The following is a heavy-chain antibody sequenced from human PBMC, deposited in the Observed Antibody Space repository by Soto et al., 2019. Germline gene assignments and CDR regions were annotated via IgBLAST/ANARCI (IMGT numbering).Heavy chain of an antibody. CDR2: INAGNGNT. D-gene: IGHD3-22*01. CDR3: AILGTYYFDNSDNYFDF. V-gene: IGHV1-3*01. J-gene: IGHJ4*02. CDR1: GYTLTRYS. Sequence: QVQLVQSGAEGMKPGASVKVSCKSSGYTLTRYSIHWVRQAPGQRLEWMGWINAGNGNTKFSQKFQGRVTITRDTSASTAYMELRGLSSEDTAVYYCAILGTYYFDNSDNYFDFWGQGTLVTVSP.